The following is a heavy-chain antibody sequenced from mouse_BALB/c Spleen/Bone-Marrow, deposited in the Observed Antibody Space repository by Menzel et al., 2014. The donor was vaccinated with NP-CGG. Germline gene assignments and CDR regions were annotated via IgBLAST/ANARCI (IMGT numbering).Heavy chain of an antibody. V-gene: IGHV7-1*02. J-gene: IGHJ3*01. CDR1: GFTFSDFY. CDR2: SRNKAKYYTT. CDR3: ARDVGYGNYFVY. D-gene: IGHD2-10*02. Sequence: EVQLQESGGGLVQPGDSLGLSCTTSGFTFSDFYMDWVRQPPGKRLEWIAASRNKAKYYTTEYSASAKGRFIVSRDISQSVLYLQMNALRAEDTAIYYCARDVGYGNYFVYWGQGTLVTVSA.